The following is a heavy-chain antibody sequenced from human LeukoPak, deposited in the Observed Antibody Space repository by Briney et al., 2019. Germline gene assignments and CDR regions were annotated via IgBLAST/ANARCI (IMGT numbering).Heavy chain of an antibody. CDR3: ARGRAQVWFDP. CDR1: GYTFTDYY. CDR2: MNPNSGNT. V-gene: IGHV1-8*02. J-gene: IGHJ5*02. Sequence: ASVRVSCKASGYTFTDYYIHWVRQAPGQGLEWMGWMNPNSGNTGYAQKFQGRVTVTRNTSISTAYMELSSLRSEDTAVYYCARGRAQVWFDPWGQGTLVTVSS.